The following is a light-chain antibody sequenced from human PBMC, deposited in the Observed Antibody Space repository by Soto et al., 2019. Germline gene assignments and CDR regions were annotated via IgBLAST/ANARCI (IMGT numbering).Light chain of an antibody. CDR3: QQRSNWGLRYT. Sequence: EIVLTQSPATLSLSPGERATLSCRASQSVSSYLAWYQQKPGQAPRLLIYDASNRATGIPARFSGSGSGTDFTLTISSREPEDFAVYYCQQRSNWGLRYTFGQGTKLEIK. V-gene: IGKV3-11*01. CDR1: QSVSSY. CDR2: DAS. J-gene: IGKJ2*01.